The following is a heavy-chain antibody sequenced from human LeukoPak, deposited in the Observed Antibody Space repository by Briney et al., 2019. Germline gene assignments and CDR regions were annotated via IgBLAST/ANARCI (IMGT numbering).Heavy chain of an antibody. CDR2: IKQDGSEK. CDR1: GFTFSSYW. V-gene: IGHV3-7*01. CDR3: AKAACCRDTAMAHDY. Sequence: GGSLRLSCAASGFTFSSYWMSWVRQAPGKGLEWVANIKQDGSEKYYVDSVKGRFTISRDNAKNSLYLQMNSLRADDTAVYYCAKAACCRDTAMAHDYWGQGTLVTVSS. D-gene: IGHD5-18*01. J-gene: IGHJ4*02.